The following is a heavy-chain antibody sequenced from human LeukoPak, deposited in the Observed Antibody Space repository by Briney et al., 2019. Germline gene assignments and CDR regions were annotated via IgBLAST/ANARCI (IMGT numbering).Heavy chain of an antibody. D-gene: IGHD2-15*01. V-gene: IGHV3-21*01. CDR1: GFTFSSYS. CDR2: ISSSSSYI. CDR3: ARAELPDIVVVVAAENWFDP. Sequence: GGSLRLSCAASGFTFSSYSMNWVRQAPGKGLEWVSSISSSSSYIYYADSVKGRFTISRDNAKNSLYLQMNSLRAEDTAVYYCARAELPDIVVVVAAENWFDPWGQGTLVTVSS. J-gene: IGHJ5*02.